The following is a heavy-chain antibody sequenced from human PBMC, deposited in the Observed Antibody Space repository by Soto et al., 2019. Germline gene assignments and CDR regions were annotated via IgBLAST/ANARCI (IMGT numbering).Heavy chain of an antibody. CDR1: GYTFTSYA. CDR2: INAGNGNT. CDR3: ARGRSVDSYYYYGMDV. D-gene: IGHD5-12*01. J-gene: IGHJ6*02. V-gene: IGHV1-3*01. Sequence: GASVKVSCKASGYTFTSYAMHWVRQAPGQRLEWMGWINAGNGNTKYSQKFQGRVTITRDTSASTAYMELSSLRSEDTAVYYCARGRSVDSYYYYGMDVWGQGTTVTVSS.